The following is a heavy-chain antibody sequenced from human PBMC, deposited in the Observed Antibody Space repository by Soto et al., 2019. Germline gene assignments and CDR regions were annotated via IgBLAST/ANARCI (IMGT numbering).Heavy chain of an antibody. CDR1: GGSFSGYY. CDR3: TRDASRDSSARGWFDP. V-gene: IGHV4-34*01. CDR2: INHSGST. J-gene: IGHJ5*02. Sequence: SETLSLTCAVYGGSFSGYYWSWIRQPPGKGLEWIGEINHSGSTNYNPSLKSRVTISVDTSKNQFSLKLSSVTAADTAVYYCTRDASRDSSARGWFDPWGPGTLVTVSS. D-gene: IGHD6-13*01.